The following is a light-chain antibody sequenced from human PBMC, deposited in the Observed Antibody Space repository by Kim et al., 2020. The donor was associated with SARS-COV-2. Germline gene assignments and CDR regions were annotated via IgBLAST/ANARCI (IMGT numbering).Light chain of an antibody. CDR2: KAS. V-gene: IGKV1-5*03. CDR3: QLYNGY. J-gene: IGKJ4*01. CDR1: QKVCMW. Sequence: TRAASVGDRGTIPCRATQKVCMWLARYQQQPGKAPKVVIYKASSLDSWVPSRFSGSGSGTEFTLTISSLQPEDFATYYCQLYNGYFGGGTKVDIK.